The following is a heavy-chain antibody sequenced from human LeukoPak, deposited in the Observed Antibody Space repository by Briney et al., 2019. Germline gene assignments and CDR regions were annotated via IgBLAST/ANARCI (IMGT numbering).Heavy chain of an antibody. CDR1: GFTFSSYA. CDR3: AITMVRGVRGMDV. D-gene: IGHD3-10*01. J-gene: IGHJ6*04. V-gene: IGHV3-23*01. CDR2: ISGSGGST. Sequence: PGGSLRLSCAASGFTFSSYAMSWVRQAPGRGLEWVSAISGSGGSTYYADSVKGRFTISRDNSKNTLYLQMNRLRAEDTAVYYCAITMVRGVRGMDVWAKGPRSPSTQ.